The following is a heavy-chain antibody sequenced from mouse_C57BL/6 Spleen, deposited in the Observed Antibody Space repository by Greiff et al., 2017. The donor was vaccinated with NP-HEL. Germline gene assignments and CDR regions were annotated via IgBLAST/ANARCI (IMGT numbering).Heavy chain of an antibody. CDR2: IHPNSGST. Sequence: VQLQQSGAELVKPGASVKLSCKASGYTFTSYWMHWVKQRPGQGLEWIGMIHPNSGSTNYNEKFKSKATLTVDKSSSTAYMQLSSLTSEDSAVYYCASGGYKYYAMDYWGQGTSVTVSS. CDR3: ASGGYKYYAMDY. J-gene: IGHJ4*01. V-gene: IGHV1-64*01. D-gene: IGHD2-2*01. CDR1: GYTFTSYW.